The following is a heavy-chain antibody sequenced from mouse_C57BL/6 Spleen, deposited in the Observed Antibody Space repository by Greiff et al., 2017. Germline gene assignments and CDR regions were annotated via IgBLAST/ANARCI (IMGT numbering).Heavy chain of an antibody. J-gene: IGHJ1*03. D-gene: IGHD1-1*01. CDR3: AKRTYYGSSWYFDV. V-gene: IGHV2-9*01. Sequence: QVTLKVSGPGLVAPSQSLSITCTVSGFSLTSYGVDWVRQPPGKGLEWLGVIWGGGSTNYNSALMSRLSISKDNSKSQVFLKMNSLQTDDTAMYYCAKRTYYGSSWYFDVWGTGTTVTVSS. CDR2: IWGGGST. CDR1: GFSLTSYG.